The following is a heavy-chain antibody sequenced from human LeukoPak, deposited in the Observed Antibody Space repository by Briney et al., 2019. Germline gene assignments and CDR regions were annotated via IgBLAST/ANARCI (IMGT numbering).Heavy chain of an antibody. Sequence: GSSVKVSCKASEGTFSSYTISWVRQAPGQGLEWMGRIIPILGIANYAQKFQGRVTITADKSTSTAYMELSSLRSEDTAVYYCAREEDHYYDSSGYRSYWGQGTLVTVSS. D-gene: IGHD3-22*01. CDR1: EGTFSSYT. J-gene: IGHJ4*02. CDR3: AREEDHYYDSSGYRSY. V-gene: IGHV1-69*04. CDR2: IIPILGIA.